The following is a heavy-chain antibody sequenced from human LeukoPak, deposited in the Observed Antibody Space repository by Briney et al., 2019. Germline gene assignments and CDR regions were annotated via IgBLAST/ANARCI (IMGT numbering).Heavy chain of an antibody. CDR2: INPSGGST. V-gene: IGHV1-46*01. J-gene: IGHJ4*02. Sequence: GASVKVSCKASGYTFTDYYMHWVRQAPGQGLEWMGIINPSGGSTSYAQKFQGRVTMTRDMSTSTVYMELSSLRSEDTAVYYCAREIGGGGFDYWGQGTLVTVSS. CDR1: GYTFTDYY. CDR3: AREIGGGGFDY. D-gene: IGHD1-26*01.